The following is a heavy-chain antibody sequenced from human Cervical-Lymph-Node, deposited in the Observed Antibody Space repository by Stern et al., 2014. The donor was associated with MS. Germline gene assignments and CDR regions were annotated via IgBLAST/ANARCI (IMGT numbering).Heavy chain of an antibody. CDR3: SRGTYYYESSGFDD. Sequence: VQLVESGGGVVKPGTSLRLSCAASKFTFSTYAINWVRQAPGKGPEWVAVISYRGGNSFYSDSVKGRFIIYRDNSKNTLYLQMDSRITEDTAVYYCSRGTYYYESSGFDDWGQGAVVTVSS. CDR1: KFTFSTYA. V-gene: IGHV3-30*04. J-gene: IGHJ4*02. CDR2: ISYRGGNS. D-gene: IGHD3-22*01.